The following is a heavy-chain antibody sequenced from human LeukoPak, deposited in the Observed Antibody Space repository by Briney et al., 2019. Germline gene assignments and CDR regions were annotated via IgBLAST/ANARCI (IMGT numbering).Heavy chain of an antibody. D-gene: IGHD2-2*01. Sequence: GGPLRLSCAASGFTFSSYVMSWVRQAPGKGLEWVSFIGGSGDITSYAESVKGRFTISRDNSRNTVYLQMSSLRAEDTAGYYCAKDLRESTSSDGYFDYWGQGTQVTVSS. CDR3: AKDLRESTSSDGYFDY. V-gene: IGHV3-23*01. CDR2: IGGSGDIT. J-gene: IGHJ4*02. CDR1: GFTFSSYV.